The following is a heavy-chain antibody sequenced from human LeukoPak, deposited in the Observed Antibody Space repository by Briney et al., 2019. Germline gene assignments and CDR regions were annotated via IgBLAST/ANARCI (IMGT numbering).Heavy chain of an antibody. J-gene: IGHJ4*02. Sequence: SETLSLTRTVSGGSISSYYWSWIRQPPGKGLEWIGYIYYSGSTNYNPSLKSRVTISVDTSKNQFSLKLSSVTAADTAVYYCASTPFLYGSGSYYFDYWGQGTLVTVSS. D-gene: IGHD3-10*01. CDR2: IYYSGST. V-gene: IGHV4-59*01. CDR1: GGSISSYY. CDR3: ASTPFLYGSGSYYFDY.